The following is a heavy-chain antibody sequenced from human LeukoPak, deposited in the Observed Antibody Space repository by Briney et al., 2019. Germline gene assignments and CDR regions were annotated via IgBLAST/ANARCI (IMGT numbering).Heavy chain of an antibody. CDR3: AKDLTPVDTAMVTDY. Sequence: PGGSLRLSCAASGFTFSSYGVHWVRQAPGKGLEWVAVISYDGSNKYYADSVKGRFTISRDNSKNTLYLQMNSLRAEDTAVYYCAKDLTPVDTAMVTDYWGQGTLVTVSS. V-gene: IGHV3-30*18. D-gene: IGHD5-18*01. J-gene: IGHJ4*02. CDR2: ISYDGSNK. CDR1: GFTFSSYG.